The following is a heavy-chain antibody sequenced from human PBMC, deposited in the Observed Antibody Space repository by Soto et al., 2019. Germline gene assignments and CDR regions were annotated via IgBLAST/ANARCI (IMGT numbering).Heavy chain of an antibody. Sequence: GGSLRLSCAASGFTFSSYAMHWVRQAPGKGLEWVAVISYDGSNKYYADSVKGRFTISRDNSKNTLYLQMNSLRAEDTAVYYCAREDCSSTSCYWYYYYGMDVWGQGPTVTVYS. V-gene: IGHV3-30-3*01. CDR1: GFTFSSYA. J-gene: IGHJ6*02. CDR2: ISYDGSNK. CDR3: AREDCSSTSCYWYYYYGMDV. D-gene: IGHD2-2*01.